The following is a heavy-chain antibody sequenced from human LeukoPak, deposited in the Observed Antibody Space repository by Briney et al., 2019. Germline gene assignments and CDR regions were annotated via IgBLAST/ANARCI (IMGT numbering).Heavy chain of an antibody. D-gene: IGHD3-22*01. CDR1: GGSISYYY. J-gene: IGHJ4*02. CDR2: IYYTGST. V-gene: IGHV4-59*08. Sequence: SETLSLTCTVSGGSISYYYWGWIRQPPGKGLECIGYIYYTGSTNYNPSLKSRVTISVDTSRNQFSLKLSSVTAADTAVYYCARLGDSDSNGYYWGFEYWGQGTLVTVSS. CDR3: ARLGDSDSNGYYWGFEY.